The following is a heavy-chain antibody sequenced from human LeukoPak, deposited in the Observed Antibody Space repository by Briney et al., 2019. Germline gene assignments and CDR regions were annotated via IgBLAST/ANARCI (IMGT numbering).Heavy chain of an antibody. J-gene: IGHJ4*02. Sequence: GGSLRLSCAASGFTLDDYAMHWVRQAPGKGLEWVSGISWNSGSIGYADSVKGRFTISRDNAKNSLYLQMNSLRAEDTALYYCAKGYCSSTSCYHFDYWGQGTLVTVSS. CDR1: GFTLDDYA. CDR2: ISWNSGSI. D-gene: IGHD2-2*01. CDR3: AKGYCSSTSCYHFDY. V-gene: IGHV3-9*01.